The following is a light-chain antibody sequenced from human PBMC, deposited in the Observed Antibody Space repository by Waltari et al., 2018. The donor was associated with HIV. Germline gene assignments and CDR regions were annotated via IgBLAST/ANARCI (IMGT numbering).Light chain of an antibody. J-gene: IGLJ2*01. Sequence: SSELTQDPAVSVALGQTVRITCQGDSLRSYYASWYQQKTGQATVLVSYGKNNRPSGIPDRFSGSSSGNTASLTITGAQAEDEADYYCNSRDSSGNHLVFGGGTKLTVL. CDR3: NSRDSSGNHLV. V-gene: IGLV3-19*01. CDR1: SLRSYY. CDR2: GKN.